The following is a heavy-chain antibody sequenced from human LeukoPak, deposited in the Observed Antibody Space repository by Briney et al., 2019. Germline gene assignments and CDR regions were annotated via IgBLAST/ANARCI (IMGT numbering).Heavy chain of an antibody. J-gene: IGHJ4*02. V-gene: IGHV1-18*01. CDR1: GYTFTSYG. CDR3: ATLNPYYYDSSGSYYFDY. D-gene: IGHD3-22*01. Sequence: ASVKVSCKASGYTFTSYGISWVRQAPGQGLEWMGWISAFNGNTNYAQKLQGRVTMTEDTSTDTAYMELSSLRSEDTAVYYCATLNPYYYDSSGSYYFDYWGQGTLVTVSS. CDR2: ISAFNGNT.